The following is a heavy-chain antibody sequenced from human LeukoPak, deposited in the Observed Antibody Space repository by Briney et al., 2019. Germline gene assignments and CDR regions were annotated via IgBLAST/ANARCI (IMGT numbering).Heavy chain of an antibody. V-gene: IGHV1-18*01. CDR3: AAGEGIVVVVAAGEDYYYYGMDV. D-gene: IGHD2-15*01. CDR1: GYTFTSYG. J-gene: IGHJ6*02. Sequence: ASVKVSCKASGYTFTSYGISWVRQAPGQGLEWMGWISAYNGNTNYAQKLQGRVTMTTDTSTSTAYMELRSLRSDDTAVYYCAAGEGIVVVVAAGEDYYYYGMDVRGQGTTVTVSS. CDR2: ISAYNGNT.